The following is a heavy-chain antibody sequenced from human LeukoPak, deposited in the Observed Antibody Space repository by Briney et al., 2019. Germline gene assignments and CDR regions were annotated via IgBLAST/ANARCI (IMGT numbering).Heavy chain of an antibody. CDR3: ARARDSSGYFQVAWFDP. CDR1: GYSISSGYY. V-gene: IGHV4-38-2*02. D-gene: IGHD3-22*01. J-gene: IGHJ5*02. Sequence: SETLSLTCTVSGYSISSGYYWGWIRQPPGKGLEWIGSIYHSGSTYYNPSLKSRVTISVDTSKNQFSLKLSSVTAADTAVYYCARARDSSGYFQVAWFDPWGQGTLVTVSS. CDR2: IYHSGST.